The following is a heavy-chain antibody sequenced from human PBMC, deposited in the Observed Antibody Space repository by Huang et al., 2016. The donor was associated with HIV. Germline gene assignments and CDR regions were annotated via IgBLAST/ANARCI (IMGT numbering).Heavy chain of an antibody. V-gene: IGHV3-30-3*01. D-gene: IGHD4-17*01. CDR2: ILYDDGSTT. CDR1: GFTFSNYP. CDR3: ARDVLRGLGYFDV. J-gene: IGHJ2*01. Sequence: QVQLVESGGGVVQPGGSLRLACAASGFTFSNYPMHWVRQAPGKGLGGVAVILYDDGSTTYFADSVKGRFTISRDNSKNTVYLQMSSLRADDTAVFYCARDVLRGLGYFDVWGRGTLVTVSS.